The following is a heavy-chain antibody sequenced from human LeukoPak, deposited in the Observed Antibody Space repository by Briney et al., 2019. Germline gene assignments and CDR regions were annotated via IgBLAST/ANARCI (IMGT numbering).Heavy chain of an antibody. D-gene: IGHD4-23*01. CDR1: GYTFTSYG. CDR3: ARIFLSVVAPKRWFDP. J-gene: IGHJ5*02. V-gene: IGHV1-18*01. CDR2: ISAYNGNT. Sequence: ASVKVSCKASGYTFTSYGISWVRQAPGQGLEWMGWISAYNGNTNYAQKLQGRVTMTTDTSTSTAYMELRSLRSDDTAVYYCARIFLSVVAPKRWFDPWGQGTLVTVPS.